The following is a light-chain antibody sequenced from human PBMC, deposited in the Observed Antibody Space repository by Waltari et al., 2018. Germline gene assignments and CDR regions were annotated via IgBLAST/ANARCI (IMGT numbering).Light chain of an antibody. CDR1: TSNIRGGYD. V-gene: IGLV1-40*01. CDR3: QSFDYRLDGSRI. J-gene: IGLJ1*01. CDR2: HNN. Sequence: QSVLTQPPSVSGAPGQSVSISCTGNTSNIRGGYDVHWYQQLPGTAPKLLISHNNNRPSGVPDRFSGSKSGTSASLAITGLQAEDEGDYYCQSFDYRLDGSRIFGTGTKVTVL.